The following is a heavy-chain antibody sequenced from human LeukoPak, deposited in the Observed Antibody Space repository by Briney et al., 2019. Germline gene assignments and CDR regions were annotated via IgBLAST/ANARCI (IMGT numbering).Heavy chain of an antibody. CDR1: GGSISSYY. J-gene: IGHJ4*02. CDR3: ARGTYGSGSYYFGEKYYFDY. V-gene: IGHV4-59*08. D-gene: IGHD3-10*01. CDR2: IYYSGST. Sequence: SETLSLTCTVSGGSISSYYWSWIRQPPGKGLEWIGYIYYSGSTNYNPSLKSRVTISEDTSKNQFSLKLSSVTAADTAVYYCARGTYGSGSYYFGEKYYFDYWGQGTLVTVSS.